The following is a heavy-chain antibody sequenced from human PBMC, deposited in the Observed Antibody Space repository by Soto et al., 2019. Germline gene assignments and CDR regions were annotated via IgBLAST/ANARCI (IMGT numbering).Heavy chain of an antibody. D-gene: IGHD4-4*01. J-gene: IGHJ4*02. V-gene: IGHV2-5*01. CDR3: AKRRAISNKVYFDP. CDR1: GFSINTGEVG. Sequence: QITLRESGPTLVKPTQTLTLSCTLSGFSINTGEVGVGWSRQPPGKAPEWLALLYWNDDEWYSPSLRNRLSDTKDSSENRVVLTMTHLDPTDTGTSYCAKRRAISNKVYFDPWGQGALVTVSS. CDR2: LYWNDDE.